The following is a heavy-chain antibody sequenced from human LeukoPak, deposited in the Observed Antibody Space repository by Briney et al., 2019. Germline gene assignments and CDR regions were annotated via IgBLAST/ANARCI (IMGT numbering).Heavy chain of an antibody. V-gene: IGHV4-34*12. CDR2: FFLKGST. CDR1: GGSFSGYY. D-gene: IGHD2-2*01. J-gene: IGHJ4*02. CDR3: ARVARCTSCFDVDY. Sequence: SETLSLTCAVYGGSFSGYYWTWIRQPPGKGLEWIGSFFLKGSTYYNPSLKSRVTISVDTSKNQFSLTLSSVTAADTAVYYCARVARCTSCFDVDYWGQGTLVTVSS.